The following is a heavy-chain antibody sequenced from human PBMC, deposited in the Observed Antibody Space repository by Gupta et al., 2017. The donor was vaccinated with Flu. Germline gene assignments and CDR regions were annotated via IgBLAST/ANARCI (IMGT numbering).Heavy chain of an antibody. CDR2: IRSKAYGGTT. D-gene: IGHD3-9*01. V-gene: IGHV3-49*03. CDR3: TREAGYYDVLTGYPPFYY. CDR1: GFIFGDYA. Sequence: EVQLVESGGGLVQPGRSLRLSCAASGFIFGDYAMSWFRQAPGKGLEWVSFIRSKAYGGTTEYAASVKGRFTISRDDSKSIAYLQMNSLKTEDTAVYYCTREAGYYDVLTGYPPFYYWGQGTLVTVSS. J-gene: IGHJ4*02.